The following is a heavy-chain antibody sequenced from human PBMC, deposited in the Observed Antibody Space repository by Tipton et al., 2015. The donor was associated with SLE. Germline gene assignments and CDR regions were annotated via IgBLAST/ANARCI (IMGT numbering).Heavy chain of an antibody. CDR2: INHSGST. D-gene: IGHD3-22*01. J-gene: IGHJ5*02. Sequence: TLSLTCAVYGGSFSGYYWSWIRQPPGKGLEWIGEINHSGSTNYNPSLKSRVTISVDTSKNQFSLKLSSVTAADTAVYYCARDSSGGYNWFDPWGQRTLVTVSS. CDR1: GGSFSGYY. V-gene: IGHV4-34*01. CDR3: ARDSSGGYNWFDP.